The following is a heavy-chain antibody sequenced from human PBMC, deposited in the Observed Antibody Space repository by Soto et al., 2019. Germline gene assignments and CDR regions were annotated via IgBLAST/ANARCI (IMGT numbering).Heavy chain of an antibody. CDR1: GFTFSSYA. D-gene: IGHD3-22*01. J-gene: IGHJ4*02. CDR3: ARDPQYYYDSSGYYSDP. V-gene: IGHV3-23*01. Sequence: PGGSLRLFCAASGFTFSSYAMSWVRQAPGKGLEWVSAISGSGGSTYYADSVKGRFTISRDNSKNTLYLQMNSLRAEDTAVYYCARDPQYYYDSSGYYSDPWGQGTLVTVSS. CDR2: ISGSGGST.